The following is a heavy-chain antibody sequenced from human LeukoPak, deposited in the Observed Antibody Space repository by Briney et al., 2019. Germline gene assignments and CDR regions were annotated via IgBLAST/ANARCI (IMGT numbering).Heavy chain of an antibody. D-gene: IGHD3-16*01. J-gene: IGHJ4*02. Sequence: SGGSLRLSCAASGFTVRTTYMSWVRQAPGKGLEWVSVIYSGGSTYYADSVKGRFTISRDNSKNTLYLQMNSLRAEDTAVYYCASSSSGGFDYWGQGTLVTVSS. CDR2: IYSGGST. CDR1: GFTVRTTY. V-gene: IGHV3-53*01. CDR3: ASSSSGGFDY.